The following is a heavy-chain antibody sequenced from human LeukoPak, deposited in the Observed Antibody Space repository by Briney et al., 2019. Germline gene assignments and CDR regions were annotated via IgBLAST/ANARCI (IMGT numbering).Heavy chain of an antibody. CDR3: ARPYRGVGATDDY. V-gene: IGHV5-51*01. Sequence: GESLKISXKGSGYSFTSYWIGWVRQMPGKGLEWMGIIYPGDSDTRYSPSFQGQVTMSADKSISTAYLQWSSLKASDTAMYYCARPYRGVGATDDYWGQGTLVTVSS. D-gene: IGHD1-26*01. CDR2: IYPGDSDT. J-gene: IGHJ4*02. CDR1: GYSFTSYW.